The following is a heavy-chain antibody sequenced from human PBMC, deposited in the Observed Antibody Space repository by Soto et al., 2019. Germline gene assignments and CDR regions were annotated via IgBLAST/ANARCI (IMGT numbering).Heavy chain of an antibody. D-gene: IGHD5-12*01. CDR1: GYTFFTYD. CDR2: ISTYSGDT. V-gene: IGHV1-18*01. Sequence: PGASVKVSCKASGYTFFTYDISWVRQAPGQGLEWMGWISTYSGDTKYAQKFQGRVTMTTDTSTTTAYLELRSLRSDDTAVYYCARHHGPTTSENWFDPWGQGTLVTVSS. CDR3: ARHHGPTTSENWFDP. J-gene: IGHJ5*02.